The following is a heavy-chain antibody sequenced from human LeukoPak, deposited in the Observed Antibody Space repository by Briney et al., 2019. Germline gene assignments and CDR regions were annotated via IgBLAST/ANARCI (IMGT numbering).Heavy chain of an antibody. V-gene: IGHV1-18*01. D-gene: IGHD2-15*01. CDR2: INTYNGNT. Sequence: ASVKVSCXTSGYTFTSYGVTWVRQAPGEGLEWMGWINTYNGNTNYAQKVQDRVTMTKDTSTSTAYMELRSLRSDDTAVYYCARDRCSGGSCYDDYWGQGTLVTVSS. CDR3: ARDRCSGGSCYDDY. CDR1: GYTFTSYG. J-gene: IGHJ4*02.